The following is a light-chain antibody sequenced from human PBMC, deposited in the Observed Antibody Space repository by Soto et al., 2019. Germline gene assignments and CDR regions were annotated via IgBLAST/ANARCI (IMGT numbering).Light chain of an antibody. CDR2: DAS. CDR1: QSVSNS. V-gene: IGKV3-11*01. J-gene: IGKJ5*01. CDR3: QQRSDWIT. Sequence: EIVLTQSPATLSLPPGEGATLSCRASQSVSNSLAWFQQKPGQAPRLLIYDASNRATGIPARFSGSGSGTDFTLTISSLEPEDFAVYYCQQRSDWITFGQGTRLEIK.